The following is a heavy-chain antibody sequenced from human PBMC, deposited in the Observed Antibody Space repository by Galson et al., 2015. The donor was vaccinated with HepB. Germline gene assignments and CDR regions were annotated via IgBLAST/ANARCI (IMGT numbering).Heavy chain of an antibody. CDR1: GYSISSGYY. V-gene: IGHV4-38-2*01. CDR2: FYHSGST. CDR3: ARQGPYNWFDP. J-gene: IGHJ5*02. Sequence: LSLTCAVSGYSISSGYYWGWIRQPPGKGLEWIGSFYHSGSTYYNPSLKSRVTMPVDTSKNHFYLKLSSVTAADTAVYYCARQGPYNWFDPWGQGTLVTVSS.